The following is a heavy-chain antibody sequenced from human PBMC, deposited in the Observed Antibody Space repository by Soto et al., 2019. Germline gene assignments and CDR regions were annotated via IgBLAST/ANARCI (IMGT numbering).Heavy chain of an antibody. CDR2: IYYSGST. CDR1: GGSISSGGYY. V-gene: IGHV4-31*01. J-gene: IGHJ3*02. CDR3: ARDPLVDAFDI. Sequence: QVQLQESGPGLVKPSQTLSLTCTVSGGSISSGGYYWSWIRQHPGKGLEWIGYIYYSGSTYYNPSVQSQVTRSVDTSKNQFSLELLSVTAADTAVYYCARDPLVDAFDIWGQGTMVTFSS.